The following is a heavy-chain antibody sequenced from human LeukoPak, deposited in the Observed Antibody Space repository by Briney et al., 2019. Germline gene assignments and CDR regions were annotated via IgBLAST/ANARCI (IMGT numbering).Heavy chain of an antibody. CDR1: GDGVSSNSAA. CDR3: ARDGSGDGSGSYLYFDY. CDR2: TYYRSKWYN. V-gene: IGHV6-1*01. J-gene: IGHJ4*02. D-gene: IGHD3-10*01. Sequence: SQTLSLTCAISGDGVSSNSAAWNWIRQSPSRGLEWLGRTYYRSKWYNDYAVSVKSRITINPDTSKNQFSLQLNSVTPEDTAVYYCARDGSGDGSGSYLYFDYWGQGTLVTVSS.